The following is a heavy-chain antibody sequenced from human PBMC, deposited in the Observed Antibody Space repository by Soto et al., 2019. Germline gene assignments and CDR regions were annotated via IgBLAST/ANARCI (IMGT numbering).Heavy chain of an antibody. CDR2: ILGDGSST. CDR3: VKGRYNSRWPTFDY. J-gene: IGHJ4*02. V-gene: IGHV3-30*18. Sequence: GGSLRLSCEASGFTFNNYGIHWVRQAPGKGLEWVAVILGDGSSTDYAASVKGRFTISRDNSRSTLFLQMTNLRADDSAVYHCVKGRYNSRWPTFDYWGQGALVTVSS. D-gene: IGHD1-20*01. CDR1: GFTFNNYG.